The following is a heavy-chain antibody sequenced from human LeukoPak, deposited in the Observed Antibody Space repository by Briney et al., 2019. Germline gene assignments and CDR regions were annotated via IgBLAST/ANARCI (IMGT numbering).Heavy chain of an antibody. Sequence: GGSLRLSCAASGFTFSSYSMNWVRQAPGKGLEWVSYISSSSSTIYYADSVKGRFTISRDNAKNSLYLQMNSLRDEDTAVYYCAREDVLLWFGELGHFDYWGQGTLVTVSS. J-gene: IGHJ4*02. D-gene: IGHD3-10*01. V-gene: IGHV3-48*02. CDR3: AREDVLLWFGELGHFDY. CDR1: GFTFSSYS. CDR2: ISSSSSTI.